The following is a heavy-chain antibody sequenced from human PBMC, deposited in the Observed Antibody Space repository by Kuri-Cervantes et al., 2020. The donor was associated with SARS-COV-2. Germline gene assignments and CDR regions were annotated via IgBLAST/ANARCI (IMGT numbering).Heavy chain of an antibody. Sequence: GGSLRLSCEVSGFLFSASAIHWVRQASGKGLEWVGRVRGKANNYATAYAASVKGRFTISRDDSKNKAYLQMNSLKTEDTAVYYCASPKNYLAVAGNLDYWGQGTLVTVSS. CDR3: ASPKNYLAVAGNLDY. CDR1: GFLFSASA. CDR2: VRGKANNYAT. V-gene: IGHV3-73*01. J-gene: IGHJ4*02. D-gene: IGHD6-19*01.